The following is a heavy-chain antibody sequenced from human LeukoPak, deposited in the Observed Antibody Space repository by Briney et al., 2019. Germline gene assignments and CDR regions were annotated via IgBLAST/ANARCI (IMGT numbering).Heavy chain of an antibody. CDR3: TTPNEGNWFDP. V-gene: IGHV3-73*01. Sequence: GGSLRLSCATSGFTFSDSAIHWVRQASGKGLEWVGRIRDKGYGHATAYAASVKGRFTLSRDDSKNTAYLQMNSLKTEDTALYYCTTPNEGNWFDPWGQGTLVTVSS. J-gene: IGHJ5*02. CDR2: IRDKGYGHAT. D-gene: IGHD2-8*01. CDR1: GFTFSDSA.